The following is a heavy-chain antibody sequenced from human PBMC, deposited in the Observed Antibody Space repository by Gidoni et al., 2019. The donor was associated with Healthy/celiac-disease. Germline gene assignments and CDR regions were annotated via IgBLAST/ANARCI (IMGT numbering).Heavy chain of an antibody. CDR3: AREREYYDFWSGTTSYYYYYYMDV. D-gene: IGHD3-3*01. V-gene: IGHV3-48*02. Sequence: VQLVESGRGLVQPGGSLRLSCADSAFTFSSYSMNRVLQPPGNGLEWVSYISSSSSTIYYADSVKGRFTISRDNAKNSLYLQMNSLRDEDTAVYYCAREREYYDFWSGTTSYYYYYYMDVWGKGTTVTVSS. J-gene: IGHJ6*03. CDR2: ISSSSSTI. CDR1: AFTFSSYS.